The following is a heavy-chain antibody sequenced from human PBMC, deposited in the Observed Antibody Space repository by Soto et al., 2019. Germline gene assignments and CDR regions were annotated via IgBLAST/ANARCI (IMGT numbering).Heavy chain of an antibody. J-gene: IGHJ6*02. CDR1: GGSISSYY. V-gene: IGHV4-59*01. Sequence: PSETLSLTCTVSGGSISSYYWSWIRQPPGKGLEWIGYIYYSGSTNYNPSLKSRVTISVDTSKNQFSLKLSSVTAADTAVYYCARDRQRGKAGMDVWGQGTTVTAP. CDR2: IYYSGST. CDR3: ARDRQRGKAGMDV. D-gene: IGHD3-10*01.